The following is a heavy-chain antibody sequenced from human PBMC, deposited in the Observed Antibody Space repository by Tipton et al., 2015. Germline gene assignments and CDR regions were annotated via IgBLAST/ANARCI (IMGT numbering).Heavy chain of an antibody. J-gene: IGHJ6*02. D-gene: IGHD5-24*01. CDR2: IYYSGST. Sequence: TLSLTCTVSGVSISGTSYYWGWIRQPPGKGLEWIGRIYYSGSTYYHPSLKRRVTISLDTSKNQFSLTLNSVTAADTAVYYCARDLERGMDVWGQGTTVTVSS. CDR3: ARDLERGMDV. CDR1: GVSISGTSYY. V-gene: IGHV4-39*07.